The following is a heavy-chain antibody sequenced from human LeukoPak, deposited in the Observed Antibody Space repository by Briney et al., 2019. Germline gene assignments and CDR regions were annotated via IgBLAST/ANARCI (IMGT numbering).Heavy chain of an antibody. CDR1: GYSISSGYY. D-gene: IGHD3-3*01. CDR3: ARQIFGVVIIDYFDY. CDR2: IYHSGST. J-gene: IGHJ4*02. Sequence: SEILSLTCAVSGYSISSGYYWGWIRPPPGKGLGWIGSIYHSGSTYYNPSLKSRVTISVDTSKNQFSLKLSSVTAADTAVYYCARQIFGVVIIDYFDYWGQGTLVTVSS. V-gene: IGHV4-38-2*01.